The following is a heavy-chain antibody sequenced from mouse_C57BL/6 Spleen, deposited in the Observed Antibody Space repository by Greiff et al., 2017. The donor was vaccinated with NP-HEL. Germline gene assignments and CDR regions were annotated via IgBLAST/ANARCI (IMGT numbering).Heavy chain of an antibody. V-gene: IGHV1-82*01. CDR2: IYPGDGDT. CDR3: AGGNYGFDY. D-gene: IGHD2-1*01. J-gene: IGHJ2*01. CDR1: GYAFSSSW. Sequence: QVQLQQSGPELVQPGASVKISCKASGYAFSSSWMNWVKQRPGKGLEWIGRIYPGDGDTNYNGKFKGKATLTADKSSSTANMQLSSLTSEDSAVYFCAGGNYGFDYWGQGTTLTVSS.